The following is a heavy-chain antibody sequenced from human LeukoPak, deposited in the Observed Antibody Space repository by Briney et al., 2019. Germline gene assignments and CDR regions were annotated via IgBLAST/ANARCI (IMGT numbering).Heavy chain of an antibody. CDR3: AREGTSWPRGDAFDI. Sequence: PGGSLRLSCAASGFTLSKHWMTWVRQAPGKGLEWVSVIYSGGSTYYADSVKGRFTISRDNSMNTLYLQMNSLRAEDTAVYYCAREGTSWPRGDAFDIWGQGTMVTVSS. CDR2: IYSGGST. D-gene: IGHD2-2*01. V-gene: IGHV3-53*01. CDR1: GFTLSKHW. J-gene: IGHJ3*02.